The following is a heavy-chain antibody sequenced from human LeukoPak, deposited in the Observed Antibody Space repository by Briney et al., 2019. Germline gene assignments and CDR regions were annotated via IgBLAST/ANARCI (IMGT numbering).Heavy chain of an antibody. CDR3: ARGSRYYDFWSGYYTGHYYFDY. CDR2: IYTSGST. CDR1: GGSISSYY. Sequence: PSETLSLTCTVSGGSISSYYWSWLRQPAGKGLEWIGRIYTSGSTNYNPSLKSRVTMSVDTSKNQFSLKLSSVTAADTAVYYCARGSRYYDFWSGYYTGHYYFDYWGQGTLVTVSS. V-gene: IGHV4-4*07. J-gene: IGHJ4*02. D-gene: IGHD3-3*01.